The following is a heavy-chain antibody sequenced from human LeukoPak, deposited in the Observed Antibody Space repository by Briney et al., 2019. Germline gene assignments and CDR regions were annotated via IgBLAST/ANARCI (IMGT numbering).Heavy chain of an antibody. CDR2: ISGSSSYM. CDR3: ARDKFVLGDYVSHYYYYGMDV. Sequence: GGSLRLSCAASGFTFSSYSMNWVRQAPGKGLEWVSSISGSSSYMYYAGSVKGRFTISRDNAKNSLYLQMNSLRAEDTAVYYCARDKFVLGDYVSHYYYYGMDVWSQGTTVTVSS. J-gene: IGHJ6*02. V-gene: IGHV3-21*01. D-gene: IGHD4-17*01. CDR1: GFTFSSYS.